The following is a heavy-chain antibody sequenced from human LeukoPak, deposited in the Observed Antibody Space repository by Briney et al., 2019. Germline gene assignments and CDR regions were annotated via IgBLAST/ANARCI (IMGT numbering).Heavy chain of an antibody. CDR3: ARIRGGSYGGDFDY. CDR2: INPNSGGT. Sequence: GASVKVSCKASGYTFTGYYMHWVRQAPGQGLEWMGWINPNSGGTNYAQKFQGRVTMTRDTSISTAYMELSRLRSDDTAVYYCARIRGGSYGGDFDYWGQGTLVTVSS. J-gene: IGHJ4*02. D-gene: IGHD1-26*01. V-gene: IGHV1-2*02. CDR1: GYTFTGYY.